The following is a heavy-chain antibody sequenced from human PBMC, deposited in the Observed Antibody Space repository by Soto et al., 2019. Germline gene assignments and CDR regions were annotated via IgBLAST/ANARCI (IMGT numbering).Heavy chain of an antibody. CDR1: GYTFTSYG. CDR3: ARDRHRAAMGFYYYYGMDV. J-gene: IGHJ6*02. CDR2: ISAYNGNT. D-gene: IGHD2-2*01. Sequence: ASVKVSCKASGYTFTSYGISWVRRAPGQGLEWMGWISAYNGNTNYAQKLQGRVTMTTDTSTSTAYMELRSLRSDDTAVYYCARDRHRAAMGFYYYYGMDVWGQGTTVTVSS. V-gene: IGHV1-18*01.